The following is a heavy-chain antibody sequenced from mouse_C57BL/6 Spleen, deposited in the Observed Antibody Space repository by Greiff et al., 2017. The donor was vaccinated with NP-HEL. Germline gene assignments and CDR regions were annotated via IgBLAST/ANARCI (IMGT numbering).Heavy chain of an antibody. Sequence: QVQLQQPGAELVMPGASVKLSCTASGYTFTSYWMHWVKQRPGQGLEWIGEIDPSDSYTNYNQKFKGKSTLTVDKSSSTAYMQLSSLTSEDSAVYYCARGYYGSSYSAMDYWGQGTSVTVSS. CDR2: IDPSDSYT. J-gene: IGHJ4*01. CDR1: GYTFTSYW. V-gene: IGHV1-69*01. D-gene: IGHD1-1*01. CDR3: ARGYYGSSYSAMDY.